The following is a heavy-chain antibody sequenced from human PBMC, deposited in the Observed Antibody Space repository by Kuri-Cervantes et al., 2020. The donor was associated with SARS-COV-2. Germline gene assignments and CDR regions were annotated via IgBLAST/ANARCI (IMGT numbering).Heavy chain of an antibody. Sequence: GESLKISCEGFGYSFTNYWIAWVRQMPGKGLEWMGIIYPLDSDTKYTPSFQGQVTISADKSISAAYMQWSSLRASDTALYFCARSLAACHTGLYYYYGLDVWGQGTTVTVSS. CDR2: IYPLDSDT. J-gene: IGHJ6*02. CDR1: GYSFTNYW. V-gene: IGHV5-51*01. CDR3: ARSLAACHTGLYYYYGLDV. D-gene: IGHD6-6*01.